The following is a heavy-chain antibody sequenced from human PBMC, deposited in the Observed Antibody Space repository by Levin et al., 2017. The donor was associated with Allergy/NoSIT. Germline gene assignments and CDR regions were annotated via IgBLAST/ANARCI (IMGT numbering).Heavy chain of an antibody. Sequence: GASVKVSCTGSGYTFTSYDINWVRQAPGQGLEWMGWMNPNSNNAGFGQKFQGRVTVSRDTSVSTVYMELSSLTSEDTAVYYCARNLVGAIDYFNYGLDVWGQGTTVIVSS. CDR1: GYTFTSYD. CDR2: MNPNSNNA. CDR3: ARNLVGAIDYFNYGLDV. V-gene: IGHV1-8*01. J-gene: IGHJ6*02. D-gene: IGHD1-26*01.